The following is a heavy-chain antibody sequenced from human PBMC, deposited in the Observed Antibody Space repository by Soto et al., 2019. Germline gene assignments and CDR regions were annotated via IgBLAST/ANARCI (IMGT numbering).Heavy chain of an antibody. CDR2: INPSGGST. CDR3: ARGDIVAIFGMDV. Sequence: GASVKVSCKASGYTFTNYYMHWVRQAPGQGLEWMGIINPSGGSTTYAQKFQGRVTMTRDTSTSTVYMELSSLRSEDTAVYYCARGDIVAIFGMDVWGQGTTVTVSS. D-gene: IGHD5-12*01. J-gene: IGHJ6*02. V-gene: IGHV1-46*01. CDR1: GYTFTNYY.